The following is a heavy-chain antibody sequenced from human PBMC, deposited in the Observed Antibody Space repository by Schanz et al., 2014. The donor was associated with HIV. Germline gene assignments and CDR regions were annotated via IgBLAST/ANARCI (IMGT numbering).Heavy chain of an antibody. J-gene: IGHJ3*02. V-gene: IGHV1-2*02. D-gene: IGHD1-26*01. CDR3: ARGIVGATPAFDI. Sequence: QVQLVQSGAAVKKPGASVKVSCKASGYTFTDYFVHWVRQAPGQGLEWMGWINPNEGDTKFAQKFRGRVTMTRDTSISTAYMELTRLRYDDTAVYYCARGIVGATPAFDIRGQGTMVTVSS. CDR1: GYTFTDYF. CDR2: INPNEGDT.